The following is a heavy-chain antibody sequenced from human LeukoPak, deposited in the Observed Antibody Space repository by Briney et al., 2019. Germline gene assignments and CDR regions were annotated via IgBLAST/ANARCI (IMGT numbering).Heavy chain of an antibody. CDR1: GASISSYY. J-gene: IGHJ3*02. CDR2: IYTSGST. CDR3: ARRGAAAGTSVLPFDI. V-gene: IGHV4-4*09. D-gene: IGHD6-13*01. Sequence: SETLSLTCNVSGASISSYYWSWIRQPPGKGLEWIVYIYTSGSTNYNPSLKSRVIIPVDMAKNRFSLKLSSVTAADTAVYYCARRGAAAGTSVLPFDIWGQGTMVTVSS.